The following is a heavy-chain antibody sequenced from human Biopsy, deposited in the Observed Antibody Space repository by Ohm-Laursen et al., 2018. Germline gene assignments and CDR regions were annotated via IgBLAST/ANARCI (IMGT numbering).Heavy chain of an antibody. CDR2: IYSSGST. D-gene: IGHD6-13*01. V-gene: IGHV4-4*07. J-gene: IGHJ5*02. CDR1: GGSISNYY. CDR3: AREPRIAAVAYFGP. Sequence: SQTLSLTCTVSGGSISNYYWSWIRQPAGKGLKWIGRIYSSGSTNYNPSLKSRVTMSVDTSKNQFSLILSSMTAADTAVYYCAREPRIAAVAYFGPWGQGTLVTVSS.